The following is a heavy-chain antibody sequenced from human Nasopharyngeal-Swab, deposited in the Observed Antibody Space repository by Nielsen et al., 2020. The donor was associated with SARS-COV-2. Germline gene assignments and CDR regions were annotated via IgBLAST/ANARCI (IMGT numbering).Heavy chain of an antibody. CDR3: ARDSSGWYPDLDY. Sequence: GESLKISCAASGFTFSSYEMNWVRQAPGKGLEWVSYISSSGSTIYYADSVEGRFTISRDNPENSLFLEMTSLRAEDTAVYYCARDSSGWYPDLDYWGQGTLVTVSS. CDR1: GFTFSSYE. V-gene: IGHV3-48*03. CDR2: ISSSGSTI. J-gene: IGHJ4*02. D-gene: IGHD6-19*01.